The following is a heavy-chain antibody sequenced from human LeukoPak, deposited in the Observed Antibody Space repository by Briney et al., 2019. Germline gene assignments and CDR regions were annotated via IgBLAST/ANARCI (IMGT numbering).Heavy chain of an antibody. CDR2: INHSGST. CDR3: AKDDLPSVLLWFGDLIPPPTFDY. D-gene: IGHD3-10*01. Sequence: SETLSLTCAVYGGSFSGYYWSWIRQPPGKGLEWIGEINHSGSTNYNPSLKSRVTISVDTSKNQFSLKLSSVTAADTAVYYCAKDDLPSVLLWFGDLIPPPTFDYWGQGTLVTVSS. V-gene: IGHV4-34*01. J-gene: IGHJ4*02. CDR1: GGSFSGYY.